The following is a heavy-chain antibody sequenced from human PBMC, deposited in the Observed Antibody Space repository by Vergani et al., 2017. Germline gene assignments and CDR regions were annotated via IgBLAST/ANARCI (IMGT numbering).Heavy chain of an antibody. V-gene: IGHV3-30*02. Sequence: QVHLEESGGGMVQPGKSLRLSCAASGFSFTDYEMYWVRQAPGKGLEWVASIRYDGSQKYYADSVRGRFSISRDNSKSTVFLQMSTLRLADTAIYFCAKGGPEKFHRAFHIWGPGTLVTVSS. D-gene: IGHD3-10*01. CDR3: AKGGPEKFHRAFHI. J-gene: IGHJ3*02. CDR1: GFSFTDYE. CDR2: IRYDGSQK.